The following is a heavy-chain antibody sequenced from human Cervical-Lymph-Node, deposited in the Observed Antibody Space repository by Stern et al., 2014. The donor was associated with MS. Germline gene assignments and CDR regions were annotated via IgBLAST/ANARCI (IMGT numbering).Heavy chain of an antibody. J-gene: IGHJ4*02. V-gene: IGHV3-30*18. CDR1: GFNFSHSG. CDR3: SKQGL. CDR2: ISYDGSRK. Sequence: VPLVESGGGVVRPGRSLRLSCEGSGFNFSHSGINWVRQAPGKGLEWVSAISYDGSRKFYADSVNGRFTISRDNSKNPLFLQMNNVTGDDAAVYFCSKQGLWGQGTRVAVSS.